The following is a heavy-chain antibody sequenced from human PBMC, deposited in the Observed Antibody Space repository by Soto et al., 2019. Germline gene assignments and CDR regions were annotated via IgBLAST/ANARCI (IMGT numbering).Heavy chain of an antibody. J-gene: IGHJ6*02. CDR1: GYTFTSYG. D-gene: IGHD3-3*01. CDR2: ISAYNGNT. V-gene: IGHV1-18*01. Sequence: GASVKVSCKASGYTFTSYGISWVRQAPGQGLEWMGWISAYNGNTNYAQKLQGRVTMTTDTSTSTAYMELRSLRSDDTAVYYCARGYYDFWSGYFHGYYYGMDVWGQGTTVTVSS. CDR3: ARGYYDFWSGYFHGYYYGMDV.